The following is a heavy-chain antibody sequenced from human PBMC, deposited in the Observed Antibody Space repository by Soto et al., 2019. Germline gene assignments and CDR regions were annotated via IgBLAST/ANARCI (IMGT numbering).Heavy chain of an antibody. J-gene: IGHJ4*02. CDR2: IKSKTDGGTA. Sequence: GGSLRLSCAVSGVTLSNVWMNWVRQAPGKGPEWVGRIKSKTDGGTADYAAPVKGRFTISRDDSENTLYLQMNSLKTEDTAVYYCSHGYYQYFDSWGQGTLVTVSS. CDR1: GVTLSNVW. D-gene: IGHD5-18*01. V-gene: IGHV3-15*07. CDR3: SHGYYQYFDS.